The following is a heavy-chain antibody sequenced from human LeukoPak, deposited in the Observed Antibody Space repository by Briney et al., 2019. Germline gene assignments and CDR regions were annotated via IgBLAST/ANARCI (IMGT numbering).Heavy chain of an antibody. D-gene: IGHD3-3*01. CDR1: GFTFSGYA. CDR3: AKGSIFGGPARLYYFDY. J-gene: IGHJ4*02. V-gene: IGHV3-23*01. Sequence: QAGGSLRLSCVASGFTFSGYAMSWVRQAPGRGLEWISGISGSAGSTNYADSVKGRFTISRDNSKNTLYLQMDSLRADDTAVYYCAKGSIFGGPARLYYFDYWGQGTLVTGSS. CDR2: ISGSAGST.